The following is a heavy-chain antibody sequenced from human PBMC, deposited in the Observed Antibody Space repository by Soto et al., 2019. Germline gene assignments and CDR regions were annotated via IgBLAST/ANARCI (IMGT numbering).Heavy chain of an antibody. V-gene: IGHV3-66*01. Sequence: GGSLRLSCAATGFTVSNNYMSWVRQAPGKGLEWVSVIYSGGCTYYADSVKGRFTISRDNSKNTLYLQLSSLRAEDSAVYYCETRSHVDNWGQGILATVSS. CDR3: ETRSHVDN. CDR2: IYSGGCT. J-gene: IGHJ4*02. CDR1: GFTVSNNY.